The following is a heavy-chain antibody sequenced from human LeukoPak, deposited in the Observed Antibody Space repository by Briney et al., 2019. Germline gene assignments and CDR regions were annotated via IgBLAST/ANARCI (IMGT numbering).Heavy chain of an antibody. D-gene: IGHD1-7*01. CDR1: GYSMSSGYY. Sequence: PSETLSLICTVSGYSMSSGYYWGWIRQPPGKGLQWIGSIFHSGNSYYNPSLKSRVTISVDTSKNQFSLKVNSVTAADTAVYYCARVGYNWNLWFDFWGQGTTVTVSS. J-gene: IGHJ3*01. V-gene: IGHV4-38-2*02. CDR2: IFHSGNS. CDR3: ARVGYNWNLWFDF.